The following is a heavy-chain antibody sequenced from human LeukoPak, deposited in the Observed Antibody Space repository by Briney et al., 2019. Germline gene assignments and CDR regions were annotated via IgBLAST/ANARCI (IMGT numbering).Heavy chain of an antibody. CDR1: GGSISSYY. V-gene: IGHV4-59*01. CDR2: IYYSGST. CDR3: ARVKMATIDY. Sequence: SETLSLTCTVSGGSISSYYWSWIRQPPGKGLERIGYIYYSGSTNYNPSLKSRVTISVDASKNQFSLKLSSVTAADTAVYYCARVKMATIDYWGQGTLVTVSS. D-gene: IGHD5-24*01. J-gene: IGHJ4*02.